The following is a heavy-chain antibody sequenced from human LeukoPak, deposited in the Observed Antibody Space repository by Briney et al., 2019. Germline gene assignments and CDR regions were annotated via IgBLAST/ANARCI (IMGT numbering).Heavy chain of an antibody. Sequence: GGSLRLSCAASGFTFSSYAMSWVRQAPGKGLEWVSAISGSGGSTYYAESVKGRFTISRDNSKHTLYLQMNSLRAEDTAVYYCAKGDYDSSGPLNYYFDYWGQGTLVTVSS. CDR2: ISGSGGST. CDR1: GFTFSSYA. CDR3: AKGDYDSSGPLNYYFDY. V-gene: IGHV3-23*01. D-gene: IGHD3-22*01. J-gene: IGHJ4*02.